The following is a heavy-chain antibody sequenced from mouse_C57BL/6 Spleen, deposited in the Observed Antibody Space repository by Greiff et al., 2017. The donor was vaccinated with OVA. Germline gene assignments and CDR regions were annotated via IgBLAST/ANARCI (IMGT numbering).Heavy chain of an antibody. V-gene: IGHV1-69*01. Sequence: VQLQQPGAELVMPGASVKLSCKASGYTFTSYWMHWVKQRPGQGLEWIGEIDPSDSYTNYNQKFKGKSTLTVDKSSSTAYMQLSILTSEDSAVYYCARCDGYYDYFDYWGQGTTLTVSS. CDR3: ARCDGYYDYFDY. CDR1: GYTFTSYW. J-gene: IGHJ2*01. CDR2: IDPSDSYT. D-gene: IGHD2-3*01.